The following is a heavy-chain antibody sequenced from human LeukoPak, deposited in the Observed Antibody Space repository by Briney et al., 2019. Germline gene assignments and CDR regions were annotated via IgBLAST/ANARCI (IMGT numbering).Heavy chain of an antibody. V-gene: IGHV5-51*01. CDR3: ARVKLRNWFDP. J-gene: IGHJ5*02. CDR1: GYSFTSYW. CDR2: IYPGDSDV. Sequence: GESLKISCKGSGYSFTSYWIGWVRQMPGKGLEWMGIIYPGDSDVRYSPSFQGQVTISADKSINTAYLQWSSLKASDTAVYYCARVKLRNWFDPWGQGTLVTVSS. D-gene: IGHD4-23*01.